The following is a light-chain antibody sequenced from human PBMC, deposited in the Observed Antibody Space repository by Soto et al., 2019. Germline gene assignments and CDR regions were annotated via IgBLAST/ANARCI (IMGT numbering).Light chain of an antibody. CDR1: QSVSSSY. CDR3: QQYGSSPRT. CDR2: GAS. Sequence: EIVLTQSPGALSFSPGERATLSCGASQSVSSSYLAWYQQKPGQAPRLLIYGASTRATGIPDRFSGSVSGTDFTLTISRLEPQDFAGYYWQQYGSSPRTFGQRTKVEI. V-gene: IGKV3-20*01. J-gene: IGKJ1*01.